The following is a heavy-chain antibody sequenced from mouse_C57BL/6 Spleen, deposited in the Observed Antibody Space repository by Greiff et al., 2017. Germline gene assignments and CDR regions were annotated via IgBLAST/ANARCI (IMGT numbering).Heavy chain of an antibody. CDR2: IVPSDIET. J-gene: IGHJ2*01. CDR3: ARDYGSTFDY. D-gene: IGHD1-1*01. Sequence: QVQLKQPGAELVRPGSSVKLSFKASGYIFTSYWLHWVTQRPIQGLEWFGNIVPSDIETHYHQKFKDKATLTVDKSSSTAYMQLSSLTSEDSAVYYCARDYGSTFDYWGQGTTLTVAS. V-gene: IGHV1-52*01. CDR1: GYIFTSYW.